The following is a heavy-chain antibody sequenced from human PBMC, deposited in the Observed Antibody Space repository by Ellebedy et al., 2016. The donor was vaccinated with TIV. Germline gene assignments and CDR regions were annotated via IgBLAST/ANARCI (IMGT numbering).Heavy chain of an antibody. CDR1: GYSFTSYW. J-gene: IGHJ6*02. D-gene: IGHD5-12*01. Sequence: GESLKISXKGSGYSFTSYWISWVRQMPGKGLEWMGRIDPSDSYTNYSPSFQGHVTISADKSISTAYLQWSSLKASDTAMYYCASSPNKWLPHVTLLGYYYYGMDVWGQGTTVTVSS. CDR2: IDPSDSYT. V-gene: IGHV5-10-1*01. CDR3: ASSPNKWLPHVTLLGYYYYGMDV.